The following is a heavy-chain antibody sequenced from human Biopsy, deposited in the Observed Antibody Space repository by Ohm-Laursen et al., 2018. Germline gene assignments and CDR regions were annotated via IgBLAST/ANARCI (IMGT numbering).Heavy chain of an antibody. Sequence: SLRLSCAASGFKFDDYAMHWVRQTPGKGLEWVSGMSRNNGFIGYADSVRGRFTISRDNGQNSLYLQMNNLITKDTAVYYCARDISPSTFPENTLDIWGQGTMVTVSS. CDR2: MSRNNGFI. CDR1: GFKFDDYA. CDR3: ARDISPSTFPENTLDI. V-gene: IGHV3-9*01. J-gene: IGHJ3*02. D-gene: IGHD2/OR15-2a*01.